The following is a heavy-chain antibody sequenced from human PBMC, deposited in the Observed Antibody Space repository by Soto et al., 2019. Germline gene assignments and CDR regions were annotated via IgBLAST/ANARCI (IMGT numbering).Heavy chain of an antibody. CDR3: ARDRSGYCSGGGCYTEGFDY. CDR1: GDGVSSNSAA. V-gene: IGHV6-1*01. Sequence: SQTLSLTCAISGDGVSSNSAAWNWIRQSPSRGLEWLGRTYYRSKWYDDYAVSVKGRITINPDTSKNQFSLQLNSVTPEDTAVYYCARDRSGYCSGGGCYTEGFDYWGQGTLVTVSS. D-gene: IGHD2-15*01. CDR2: TYYRSKWYD. J-gene: IGHJ4*02.